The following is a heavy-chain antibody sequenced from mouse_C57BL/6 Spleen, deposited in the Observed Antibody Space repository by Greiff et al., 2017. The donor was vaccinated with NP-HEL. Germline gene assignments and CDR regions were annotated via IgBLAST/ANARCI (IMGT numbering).Heavy chain of an antibody. Sequence: VQLQQPGAELVKPGASVKLSCKASGYTFTSYWMPWVKQRPGPGLEWVGMIHPNSGSTYYHEKFKSKATLTVDKSSSTAYMQLSSLTSEDSAVYYCTTVVATDYFDYWGQGTTLTVSS. CDR3: TTVVATDYFDY. D-gene: IGHD1-1*01. CDR2: IHPNSGST. CDR1: GYTFTSYW. V-gene: IGHV1-64*01. J-gene: IGHJ2*01.